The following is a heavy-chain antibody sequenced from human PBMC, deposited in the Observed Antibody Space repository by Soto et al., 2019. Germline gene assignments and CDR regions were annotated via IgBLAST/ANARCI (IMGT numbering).Heavy chain of an antibody. CDR1: GGSISSYY. V-gene: IGHV4-4*07. Sequence: SETLSLTCTVSGGSISSYYWSWIRQPAGKGLEWIGRIYTSGSTNYNPSLKSRVTMSVDTSKNQFSLKLSSVTAADTAVYYCARESIAARGKCFDYWGQGTLVTVSS. CDR3: ARESIAARGKCFDY. CDR2: IYTSGST. J-gene: IGHJ4*02. D-gene: IGHD6-6*01.